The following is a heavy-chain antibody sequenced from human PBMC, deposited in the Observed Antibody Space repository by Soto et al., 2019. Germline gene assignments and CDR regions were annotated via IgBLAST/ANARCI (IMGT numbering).Heavy chain of an antibody. J-gene: IGHJ2*01. CDR1: GFTFSGYS. Sequence: PVGSLRLSCAASGFTFSGYSMNWVRQAPGKGLEWVSYIASTSWNIYYADTVKGRFTISRGNAKNSLYLQMNSLRDEDTAVYYCARGPSAAAPLSDWYFDLWGRGTLVTVSS. CDR2: IASTSWNI. CDR3: ARGPSAAAPLSDWYFDL. V-gene: IGHV3-48*02. D-gene: IGHD2-2*01.